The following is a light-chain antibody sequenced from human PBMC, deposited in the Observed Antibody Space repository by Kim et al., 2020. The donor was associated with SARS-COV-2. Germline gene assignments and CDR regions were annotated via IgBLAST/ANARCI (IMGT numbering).Light chain of an antibody. J-gene: IGLJ3*02. V-gene: IGLV1-44*01. CDR2: NNN. CDR1: TSNTGSNT. CDR3: ATWDDSLNGPV. Sequence: GRTVTIAGSGGTSNTGSNTEGWDQQLPGTAPRLLIYNNNQRPSGVPDRFSGSKSGTSASLAISGLQSEDEADYYCATWDDSLNGPVFGGGTKLTVL.